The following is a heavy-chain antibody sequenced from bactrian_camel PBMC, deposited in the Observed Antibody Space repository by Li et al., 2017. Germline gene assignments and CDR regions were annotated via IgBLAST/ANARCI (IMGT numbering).Heavy chain of an antibody. CDR1: GFTFSRKC. CDR2: IYTESLNT. V-gene: IGHV3S1*01. Sequence: HVQLVESGGGSVQAGGSLRLSCAASGFTFSRKCLGWFRQVPGKEREGVAAIYTESLNTFYADSVKGRFTISADSAKNAVYLQMNSLKSEDTARHYCATGTVGGTWFRCNYWGQGTQVTVS. D-gene: IGHD6*01. CDR3: ATGTVGGTWFRCNY. J-gene: IGHJ4*01.